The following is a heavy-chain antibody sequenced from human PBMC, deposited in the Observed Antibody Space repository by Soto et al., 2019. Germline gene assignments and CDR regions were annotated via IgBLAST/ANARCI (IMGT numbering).Heavy chain of an antibody. CDR1: GYTFTSYA. CDR3: ATWACSSTSCSYYGMDV. CDR2: INAGNGNT. Sequence: ASVKVSCKASGYTFTSYAMHWVRQAPGQRLEWMGWINAGNGNTKYSQKFQGRVTITRDTSASTAYMELSSLRPEDTAVYYCATWACSSTSCSYYGMDVWGQGTTVTVSS. D-gene: IGHD2-2*01. V-gene: IGHV1-3*01. J-gene: IGHJ6*02.